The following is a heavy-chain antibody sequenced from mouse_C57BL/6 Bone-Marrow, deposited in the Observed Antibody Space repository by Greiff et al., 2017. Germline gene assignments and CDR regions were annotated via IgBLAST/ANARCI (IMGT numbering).Heavy chain of an antibody. CDR2: INPNYGTT. V-gene: IGHV1-39*01. Sequence: QLQESGPELVKPGASVKISCKASGYSFTDYNMNWVKQSTGKSLEWIGVINPNYGTTSYNQKFKGKATLTVDQSSSTAYMQLNSLTSEDAAVYYGARGYDYDYAMDYWGQGTSVTVSS. D-gene: IGHD2-4*01. J-gene: IGHJ4*01. CDR1: GYSFTDYN. CDR3: ARGYDYDYAMDY.